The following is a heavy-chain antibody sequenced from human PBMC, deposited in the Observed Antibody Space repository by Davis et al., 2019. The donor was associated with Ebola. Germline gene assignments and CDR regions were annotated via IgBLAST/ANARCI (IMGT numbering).Heavy chain of an antibody. V-gene: IGHV5-51*01. CDR2: IYPGDSDT. D-gene: IGHD3-22*01. Sequence: GGSLRLSCHGSGYTLSSYWIAWVRQTPEKGLEWMGIIYPGDSDTRYSPSFQGQVTISADKSISTAYLQWSSLKASDTAMYYCARPHYDSSGYYVYWGQGTLVTVSS. CDR3: ARPHYDSSGYYVY. CDR1: GYTLSSYW. J-gene: IGHJ4*02.